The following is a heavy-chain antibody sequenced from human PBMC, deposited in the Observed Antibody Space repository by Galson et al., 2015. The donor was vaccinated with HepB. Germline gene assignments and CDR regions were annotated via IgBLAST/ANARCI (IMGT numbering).Heavy chain of an antibody. CDR3: ARVIAVAGTKYFDY. CDR1: GGSISSYY. D-gene: IGHD6-19*01. Sequence: ETLSLTCTVSGGSISSYYWSWIRQPPGKGLEWIGYIYYSGSTNYNPSLKSRVTISVDTSKNQFSLKLRSVTAADTAVYYCARVIAVAGTKYFDYWGQGTLVTVSS. V-gene: IGHV4-59*01. CDR2: IYYSGST. J-gene: IGHJ4*02.